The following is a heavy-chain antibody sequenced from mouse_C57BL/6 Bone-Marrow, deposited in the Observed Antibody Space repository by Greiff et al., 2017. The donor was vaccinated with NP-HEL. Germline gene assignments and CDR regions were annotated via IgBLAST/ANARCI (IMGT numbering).Heavy chain of an antibody. D-gene: IGHD1-1*01. CDR3: ARPTVYFDY. CDR2: IYPRSGNT. Sequence: QVQLKESGAELARPGASVRLSCKASGYTFTSYGISWVKQRTGQGLEWIGEIYPRSGNTYYNEKFKGKATLTADKSSSTAYMELRSLTSEDSAVYFCARPTVYFDYWGQGTTLTVSS. V-gene: IGHV1-81*01. J-gene: IGHJ2*01. CDR1: GYTFTSYG.